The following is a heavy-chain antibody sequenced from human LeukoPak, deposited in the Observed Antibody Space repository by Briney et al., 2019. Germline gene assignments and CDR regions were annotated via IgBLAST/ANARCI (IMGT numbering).Heavy chain of an antibody. CDR2: IYYTGST. V-gene: IGHV4-59*01. J-gene: IGHJ4*02. Sequence: SQTLSLTCTVSGGSLCRYYWGWIRHPPGEGLGWIGYIYYTGSTNYIPSLTSRVTISVDTSKNQFSLKLSAVTAADTAVYYCARGPRGYSYGYLGYWGQGTLVTVSS. D-gene: IGHD5-18*01. CDR3: ARGPRGYSYGYLGY. CDR1: GGSLCRYY.